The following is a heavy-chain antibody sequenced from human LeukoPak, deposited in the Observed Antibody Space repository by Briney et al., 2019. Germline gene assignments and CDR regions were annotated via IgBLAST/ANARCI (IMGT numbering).Heavy chain of an antibody. J-gene: IGHJ4*02. CDR3: AKDTRVAPNYYDSSGSDY. CDR2: IYSGGST. Sequence: PGGSLRLSCAASGFTVSSNYMSWVRQAPGKGLEWVSVIYSGGSTYYADSVKGRFTISRDNSKNTLYLQMNSLRAEDTAVYYCAKDTRVAPNYYDSSGSDYWGQGTLVTVS. V-gene: IGHV3-53*01. D-gene: IGHD3-22*01. CDR1: GFTVSSNY.